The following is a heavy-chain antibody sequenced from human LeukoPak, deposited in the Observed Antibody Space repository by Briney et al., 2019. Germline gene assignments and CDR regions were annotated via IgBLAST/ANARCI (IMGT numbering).Heavy chain of an antibody. CDR1: GFTFDDYG. CDR2: ISWNSASV. Sequence: PGRSLRLSCEASGFTFDDYGMHWVRQVPGKGLEWVSTISWNSASVGYVDSVKGRFTISRDNAKKTLYLQMNSLRPEDTALYYCAKGYGYSSSWYDYWGQGTLVTVSS. V-gene: IGHV3-9*01. J-gene: IGHJ4*02. CDR3: AKGYGYSSSWYDY. D-gene: IGHD6-13*01.